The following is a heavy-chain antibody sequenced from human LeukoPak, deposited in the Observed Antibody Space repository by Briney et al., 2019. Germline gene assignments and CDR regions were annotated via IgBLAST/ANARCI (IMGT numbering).Heavy chain of an antibody. V-gene: IGHV3-21*01. J-gene: IGHJ4*02. CDR3: ARDSAAAACFDY. Sequence: PGGSLRLSCAASGFTFSSYSMNWVRQAPGKGLEWVSSISSSSSYIYYADSVKGRFTISRDNAKDSLYLQMNSLRAEGTAVYYCARDSAAAACFDYWGQGTLVTVPS. CDR1: GFTFSSYS. CDR2: ISSSSSYI. D-gene: IGHD6-13*01.